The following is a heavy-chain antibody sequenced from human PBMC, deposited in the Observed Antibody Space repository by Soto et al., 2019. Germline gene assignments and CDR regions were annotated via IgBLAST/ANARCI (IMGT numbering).Heavy chain of an antibody. CDR1: GFTFSSYG. Sequence: TGGSLRLSCAASGFTFSSYGMHWVRQAPGKGLEWVAVIWYDGSNKYYADSVKGRFTISRDNSKNTLYLQMNSLRAEDTAVYYCARDPEPYYYDSSGYWAYYWGQGTLVTVSS. D-gene: IGHD3-22*01. J-gene: IGHJ4*02. CDR3: ARDPEPYYYDSSGYWAYY. CDR2: IWYDGSNK. V-gene: IGHV3-33*01.